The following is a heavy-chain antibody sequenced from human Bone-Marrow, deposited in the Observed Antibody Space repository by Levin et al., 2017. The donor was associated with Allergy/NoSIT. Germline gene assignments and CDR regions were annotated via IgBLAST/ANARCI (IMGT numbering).Heavy chain of an antibody. D-gene: IGHD2-21*01. V-gene: IGHV2-5*02. CDR2: IYWDDDK. CDR3: AHIPPNGHIITEDYFDY. Sequence: SGPTLVKPTQTLTLTCSFSGFSFTNMGEGVAWIRQRPGGAPEWVALIYWDDDKRHNTYLKARHRITRDTYRNRVALRLNNMGPLVTATYYCAHIPPNGHIITEDYFDYWVQGILVTVSS. J-gene: IGHJ4*02. CDR1: GFSFTNMGEG.